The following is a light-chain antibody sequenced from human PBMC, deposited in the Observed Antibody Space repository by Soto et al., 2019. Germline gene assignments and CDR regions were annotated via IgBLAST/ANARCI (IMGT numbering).Light chain of an antibody. CDR3: KKYGSSRT. CDR2: GAS. J-gene: IGKJ1*01. Sequence: EIVLTQSPGTLSLSPGERATLSCRASQSVSSSYLAWYQQKPGQAPRLLIYGASSRATGIPDRFSGSGSGQHFTLPISLLQPEDYAMYYCKKYGSSRTFGQGTKVEIK. CDR1: QSVSSSY. V-gene: IGKV3-20*01.